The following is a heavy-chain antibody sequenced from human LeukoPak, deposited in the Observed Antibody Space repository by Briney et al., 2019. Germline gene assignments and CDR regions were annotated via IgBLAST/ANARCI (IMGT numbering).Heavy chain of an antibody. CDR2: ISGSGGST. J-gene: IGHJ6*03. CDR1: GFTFSSYG. V-gene: IGHV3-23*01. Sequence: GGSLRLSCAASGFTFSSYGMSWVRQAPGKGLEWVSAISGSGGSTYYADSVKGRFTISRDNSKNTLYLQMNCLRAEDTAVYYCANDSKYYYDSSGFNYYYYYMDVWGKGTTVTVSS. CDR3: ANDSKYYYDSSGFNYYYYYMDV. D-gene: IGHD3-22*01.